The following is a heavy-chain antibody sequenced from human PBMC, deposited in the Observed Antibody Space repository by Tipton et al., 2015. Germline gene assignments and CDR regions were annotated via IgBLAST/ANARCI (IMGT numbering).Heavy chain of an antibody. J-gene: IGHJ4*02. CDR2: IDSSGRTI. CDR3: ARDSVFWTGPNDF. D-gene: IGHD3/OR15-3a*01. CDR1: GFTFSNYY. Sequence: SLRLSCAASGFTFSNYYMSWIRQAPGKGLEWLSYIDSSGRTIYYTDSVKGRFTISRDNSKNSLYLQMNGLRADDTAVYYCARDSVFWTGPNDFWGQGTLVTVSS. V-gene: IGHV3-11*01.